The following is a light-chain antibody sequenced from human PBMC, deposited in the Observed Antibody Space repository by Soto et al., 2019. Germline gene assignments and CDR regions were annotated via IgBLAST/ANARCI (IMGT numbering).Light chain of an antibody. CDR3: AAWDDSLKGRV. CDR2: GHN. V-gene: IGLV1-44*01. Sequence: QSVVTQPPSASGTPGQRVTISCSGTSSSIGSNTVNWYQQLPGTAPKLLIYGHNQRPSEVPDRFSGSKSGSSASLAISGLQSEDAAHYYCAAWDDSLKGRVFGGGTKLTVL. J-gene: IGLJ2*01. CDR1: SSSIGSNT.